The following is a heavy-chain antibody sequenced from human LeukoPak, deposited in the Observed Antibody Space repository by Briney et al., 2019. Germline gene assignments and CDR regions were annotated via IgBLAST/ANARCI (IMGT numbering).Heavy chain of an antibody. CDR2: IRSKANSYAT. V-gene: IGHV3-73*01. CDR1: GFTFRGSA. J-gene: IGHJ4*02. D-gene: IGHD6-6*01. CDR3: TRPSYSSSSSLPDY. Sequence: GGSLRLSCAASGFTFRGSAMHWVRQASGKGLEWVGRIRSKANSYATAYAASVKGRFTISRDDSKNTAYLQMNSLKTEDTAVYYCTRPSYSSSSSLPDYWGQGTLVTVSS.